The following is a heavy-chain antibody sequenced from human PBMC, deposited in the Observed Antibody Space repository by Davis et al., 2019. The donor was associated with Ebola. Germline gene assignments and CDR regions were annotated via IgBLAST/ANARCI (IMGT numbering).Heavy chain of an antibody. V-gene: IGHV1-2*02. CDR3: ASTRAHTFGGPFDAFDI. Sequence: ASVKVSCKASGYTFTGYYMHWVRQAPGQGLEWMGWINPNSGGTNYAQKFQGRVTMTRDTSISTAYMELRSLRSDDTAVYNCASTRAHTFGGPFDAFDIWGQGTMVTVSS. J-gene: IGHJ3*02. CDR2: INPNSGGT. CDR1: GYTFTGYY. D-gene: IGHD3-16*01.